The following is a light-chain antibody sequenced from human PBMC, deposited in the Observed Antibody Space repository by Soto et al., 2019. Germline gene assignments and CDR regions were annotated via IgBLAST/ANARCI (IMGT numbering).Light chain of an antibody. J-gene: IGKJ4*01. CDR2: DAS. V-gene: IGKV3-11*01. Sequence: EIVLTQSPATLSLSPGERATLSCRANQSVSNLLAWYQQKPGQAPRLLIYDASNRATGIPARFSGSGTGTDFTLTISSLQSEDFGVYFCQQYDNWPLTFGGGTKVDIK. CDR1: QSVSNL. CDR3: QQYDNWPLT.